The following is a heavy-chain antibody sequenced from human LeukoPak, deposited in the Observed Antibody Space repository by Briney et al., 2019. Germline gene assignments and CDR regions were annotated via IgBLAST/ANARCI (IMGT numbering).Heavy chain of an antibody. CDR1: GFTFSAYA. D-gene: IGHD6-19*01. V-gene: IGHV3-64*01. J-gene: IGHJ4*02. CDR2: INSNGGST. CDR3: AKSQWLAQEGFDY. Sequence: GGSLRLSCAASGFTFSAYAMHWVRQAPGKRLEYVSSINSNGGSTYYANSVRGRFTVSRDNSKNTLYLQIDSLRAEDMAVFFCAKSQWLAQEGFDYWGQGTLVTVSS.